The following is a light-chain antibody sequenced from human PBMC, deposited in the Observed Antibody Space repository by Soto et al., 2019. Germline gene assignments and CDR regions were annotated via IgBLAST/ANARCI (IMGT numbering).Light chain of an antibody. CDR1: QSVSANY. CDR3: HQYGSSPFT. J-gene: IGKJ3*01. V-gene: IGKV3-20*01. CDR2: GAS. Sequence: EIVLTQSPGTLSSSPGESATLSCRATQSVSANYLAWYQQKPGQAPRLLMYGASSRATGIPDRFSGSGSGTDFNLTITRLETEDFAAYYCHQYGSSPFTFGPGTKVEIK.